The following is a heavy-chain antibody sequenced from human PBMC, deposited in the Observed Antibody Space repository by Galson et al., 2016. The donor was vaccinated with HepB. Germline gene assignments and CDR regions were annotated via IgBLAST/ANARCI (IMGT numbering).Heavy chain of an antibody. J-gene: IGHJ6*02. V-gene: IGHV3-30*03. CDR3: ARDTKGRVEVVVAANYYYYYGMDV. CDR2: ISYDGSNK. Sequence: SLRLSCAASGFTFSTSWMSWVRQAPGKGLEWVALISYDGSNKYYADSVKGRFTISRDNSKNTLYLQMNSLRAEDTAVYYCARDTKGRVEVVVAANYYYYYGMDVWGQGTTVTVSS. CDR1: GFTFSTSW. D-gene: IGHD2-15*01.